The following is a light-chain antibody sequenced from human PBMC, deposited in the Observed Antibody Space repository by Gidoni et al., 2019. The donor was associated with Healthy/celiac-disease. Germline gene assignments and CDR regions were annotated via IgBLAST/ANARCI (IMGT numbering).Light chain of an antibody. CDR1: SSNIGNNA. CDR3: AAWDDSLNGLV. CDR2: YDD. Sequence: HSVLTQPPSVSEAPRQGFTLSGSGTSSNIGNNAVNWYQQLPGKAPKLLIYYDDLLPSGVSDRFSGSKSGTSASLAISGLQSEDEADYYCAAWDDSLNGLVFGGGTKLTVL. J-gene: IGLJ3*02. V-gene: IGLV1-36*01.